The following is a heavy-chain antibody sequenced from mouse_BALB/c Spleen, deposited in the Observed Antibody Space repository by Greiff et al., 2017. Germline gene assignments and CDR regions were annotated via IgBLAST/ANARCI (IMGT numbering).Heavy chain of an antibody. Sequence: VKLVESGPGLVQPSQSLSITCTVSGFSLTSYGVHWVRQSPGKGLEWLGVIWGGGSTDYNAAFISRLSISKDNSKGQVFFKMNSLQANDTAIYYCATILPPFDYWGQGTTLTVSS. CDR3: ATILPPFDY. J-gene: IGHJ2*01. CDR1: GFSLTSYG. CDR2: IWGGGST. V-gene: IGHV2-2*02.